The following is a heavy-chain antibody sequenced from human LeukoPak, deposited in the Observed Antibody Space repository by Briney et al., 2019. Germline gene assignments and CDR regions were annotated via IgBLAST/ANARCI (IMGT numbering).Heavy chain of an antibody. D-gene: IGHD4-11*01. Sequence: GASVKVSCKASGYTFTGYYMHWVRQAPGQGLEWMGRINPNSGGTNYAQKFQGRVTMTRDTSISTAYMELSRLRSDDTAVYYCARADSNYGNYFDYWGQETLVPVSS. J-gene: IGHJ4*02. CDR2: INPNSGGT. CDR1: GYTFTGYY. V-gene: IGHV1-2*06. CDR3: ARADSNYGNYFDY.